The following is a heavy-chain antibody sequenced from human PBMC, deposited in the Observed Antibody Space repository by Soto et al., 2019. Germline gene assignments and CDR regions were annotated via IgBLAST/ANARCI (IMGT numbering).Heavy chain of an antibody. Sequence: PGESLKISCKGSGYSFTSYWISWVRQMPGKGLEWMGRIDPSDSYTNYSPSFQGHVTISADKSISTAHLQWSSLKASDTAMYYCNVAWELRRGGYYYGMDVWGQGTTVTVSS. V-gene: IGHV5-10-1*01. CDR3: NVAWELRRGGYYYGMDV. CDR1: GYSFTSYW. CDR2: IDPSDSYT. D-gene: IGHD1-26*01. J-gene: IGHJ6*02.